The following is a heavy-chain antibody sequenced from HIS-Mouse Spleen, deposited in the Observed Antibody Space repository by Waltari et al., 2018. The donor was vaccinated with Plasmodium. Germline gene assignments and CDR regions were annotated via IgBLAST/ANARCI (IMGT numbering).Heavy chain of an antibody. Sequence: VELVESGGGVVQPGRSLSLSCAASGFTFSGYAMHWVRQAPGKGLEWVAVISYDGSNKYYADSVKGRFTISRDNSKNTLYLQMNSLRAEDTAVYYCALSGHWGQGTLVTVSS. J-gene: IGHJ4*02. D-gene: IGHD3-10*01. V-gene: IGHV3-30*04. CDR3: ALSGH. CDR2: ISYDGSNK. CDR1: GFTFSGYA.